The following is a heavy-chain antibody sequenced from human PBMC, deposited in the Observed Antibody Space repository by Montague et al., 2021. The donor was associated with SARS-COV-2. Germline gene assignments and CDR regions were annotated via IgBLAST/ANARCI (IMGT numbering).Heavy chain of an antibody. CDR1: GFSFSSYE. CDR3: ARDVDPNSWDGMDV. V-gene: IGHV3-48*03. J-gene: IGHJ6*02. Sequence: SRRLSFAASGFSFSSYEVNWARQAPGKGLEWISYISSGSGSSIHYADSVRGRFTISRANAKNSLYLQMNGLRAEDTAIYYCARDVDPNSWDGMDVWGQGTTVTVSS. D-gene: IGHD2-15*01. CDR2: ISSGSGSSI.